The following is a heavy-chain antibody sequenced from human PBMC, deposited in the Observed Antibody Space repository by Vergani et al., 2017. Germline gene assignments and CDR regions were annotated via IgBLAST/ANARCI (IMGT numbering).Heavy chain of an antibody. D-gene: IGHD3-22*01. CDR1: GGTLSSNS. CDR3: ARSSGYYSYYFDF. Sequence: QGQLAQSGAEVKKPGSPVKVPCKASGGTLSSNSISWARQAPGQGLEWMGRIIPIFGTTSYAQKFQGRVTILADESTSTAYMELSSLSSEDTAVYYCARSSGYYSYYFDFWGQGTLVTVSS. V-gene: IGHV1-69*13. J-gene: IGHJ4*02. CDR2: IIPIFGTT.